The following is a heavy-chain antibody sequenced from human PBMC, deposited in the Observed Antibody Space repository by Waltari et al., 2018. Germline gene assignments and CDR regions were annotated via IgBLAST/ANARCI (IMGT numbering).Heavy chain of an antibody. J-gene: IGHJ2*01. CDR3: ARDRHFSDGGAYYESGL. D-gene: IGHD2-21*01. V-gene: IGHV1-69*13. CDR2: IKPVLGTT. CDR1: GGTFGSYA. Sequence: QVQLVQSAPALKKPGSSVKVSCQASGGTFGSYAVSWVRQAPGQGLEWVGGIKPVLGTTSYAQKFQDRVTLIADDSSSTVYMELSSLKSDDTAVYYCARDRHFSDGGAYYESGLWGRGTLVTVSS.